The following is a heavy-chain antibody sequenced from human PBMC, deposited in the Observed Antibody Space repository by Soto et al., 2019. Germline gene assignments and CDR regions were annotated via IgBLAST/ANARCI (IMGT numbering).Heavy chain of an antibody. Sequence: QVQLQESGPGLVKPSGTLSLTCTVSGGSTSSTNWWSWVRQPPGKGLEWIGEMYHSGSTNYSPSLKSRVTLSLDKSKNQFSLKLTSVAAADTAVYYCAGSRDGYNYDYWGQGTPVTVSS. J-gene: IGHJ4*02. CDR3: AGSRDGYNYDY. V-gene: IGHV4-4*02. CDR2: MYHSGST. CDR1: GGSTSSTNW. D-gene: IGHD5-12*01.